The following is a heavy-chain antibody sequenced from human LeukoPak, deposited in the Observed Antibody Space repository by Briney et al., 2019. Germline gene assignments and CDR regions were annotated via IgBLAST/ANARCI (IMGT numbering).Heavy chain of an antibody. Sequence: GGSLRLSCAASGFTFSSYWMSWVRQAPGKGLEWVANIKQDGSEKYYVDSVKGRFTISRDNAKNSLYLQMNSLRAEDTAVYYCARARYYGSGSPYYYYGMDVWGQGTTVTVSS. CDR3: ARARYYGSGSPYYYYGMDV. V-gene: IGHV3-7*03. D-gene: IGHD3-10*01. CDR2: IKQDGSEK. J-gene: IGHJ6*02. CDR1: GFTFSSYW.